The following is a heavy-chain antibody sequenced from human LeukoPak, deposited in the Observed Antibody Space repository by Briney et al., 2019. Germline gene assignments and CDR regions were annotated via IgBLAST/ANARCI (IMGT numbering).Heavy chain of an antibody. J-gene: IGHJ4*02. CDR2: IYYSGST. V-gene: IGHV4-39*01. CDR3: ARQFGGQFDY. Sequence: SETLSLTCTVSGDSISSSSYYWGWIRQPPGKGLEWIGSIYYSGSTYYNPSLKSRVTISVDTSKNQFSLKLSSVTAADTAVYYCARQFGGQFDYWGQGTLVTVSS. CDR1: GDSISSSSYY. D-gene: IGHD3-16*01.